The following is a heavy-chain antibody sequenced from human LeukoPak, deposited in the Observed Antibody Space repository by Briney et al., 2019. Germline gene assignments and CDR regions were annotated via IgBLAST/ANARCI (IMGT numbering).Heavy chain of an antibody. CDR2: IYYSGST. Sequence: SETLSLTCTVSGGSISSYYWSWLRQPPGKGLEWIGYIYYSGSTNYNPSLKSRVTISVDTSKNQFSLKLSSVTAADTAVYYCARHYYGSGSYYNVVPFDYWGQGTLVTVSS. CDR1: GGSISSYY. V-gene: IGHV4-59*08. J-gene: IGHJ4*02. CDR3: ARHYYGSGSYYNVVPFDY. D-gene: IGHD3-10*01.